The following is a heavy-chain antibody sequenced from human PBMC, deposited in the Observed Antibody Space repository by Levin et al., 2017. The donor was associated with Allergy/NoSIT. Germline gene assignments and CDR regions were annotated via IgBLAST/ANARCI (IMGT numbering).Heavy chain of an antibody. J-gene: IGHJ4*02. Sequence: GGSLRLSCAASGFTFSSYGMHWVRQAPGKGLEWVAVISYDGSNKYYADSVKGRFTISRDNSKNTLYLQMNSLRAEDTAVYYCAKDMGSYYYDSSGYYPPFFDYWGQGTLVTVSS. CDR2: ISYDGSNK. D-gene: IGHD3-22*01. V-gene: IGHV3-30*18. CDR1: GFTFSSYG. CDR3: AKDMGSYYYDSSGYYPPFFDY.